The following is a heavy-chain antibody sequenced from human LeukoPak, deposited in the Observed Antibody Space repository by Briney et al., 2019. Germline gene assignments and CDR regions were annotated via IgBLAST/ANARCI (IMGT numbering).Heavy chain of an antibody. Sequence: ASVKVSCKASGYSFAGYGISWVRQAPGQGLEWIGWISTYSGNTNYAHNLQGRTTVTTETSTSTAYMELRSLRSDDTAVYYCARVGAAPGHFDYWGQGTQLTVSS. CDR3: ARVGAAPGHFDY. V-gene: IGHV1-18*01. J-gene: IGHJ4*02. CDR1: GYSFAGYG. D-gene: IGHD6-13*01. CDR2: ISTYSGNT.